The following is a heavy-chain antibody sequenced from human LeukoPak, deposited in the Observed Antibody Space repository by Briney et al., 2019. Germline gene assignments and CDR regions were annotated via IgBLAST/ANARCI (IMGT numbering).Heavy chain of an antibody. CDR2: IYYSGST. J-gene: IGHJ3*02. Sequence: SQTLSLTCTVSGGSISSGGYYWSWIRQHPGKGLEWIGYIYYSGSTYYNPSLKSRVTISADSSKNQFSLKLSSVTDADTAMYYCARDSYYYDSSGYSALDIWGQGTMVTVS. V-gene: IGHV4-31*03. D-gene: IGHD3-22*01. CDR1: GGSISSGGYY. CDR3: ARDSYYYDSSGYSALDI.